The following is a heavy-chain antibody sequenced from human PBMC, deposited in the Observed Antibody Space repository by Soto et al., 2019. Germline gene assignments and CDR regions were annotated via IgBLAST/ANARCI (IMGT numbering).Heavy chain of an antibody. Sequence: GGSLRLSCAASGFTFSSYEMNWVRQAPGKGLEWVSYISSSGSTIYYADSVKGRFTISRDNAKNSLYLQMNSLRAEDTAVYYCARAHTAMYYDSSGYPNRGGGMDVWGQGTTVTVSS. J-gene: IGHJ6*02. CDR1: GFTFSSYE. CDR3: ARAHTAMYYDSSGYPNRGGGMDV. D-gene: IGHD3-22*01. CDR2: ISSSGSTI. V-gene: IGHV3-48*03.